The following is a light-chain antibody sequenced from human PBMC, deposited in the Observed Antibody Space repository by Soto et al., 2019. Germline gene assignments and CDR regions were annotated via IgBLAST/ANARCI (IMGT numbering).Light chain of an antibody. J-gene: IGLJ2*01. CDR1: SSDVGNYNY. CDR3: CSYAGTYTFVL. V-gene: IGLV2-11*01. CDR2: DVG. Sequence: QSALTQPRSVSGSPGQSVTISCTGTSSDVGNYNYVSWYQQYPGKAPKLMISDVGERPSGVPDRFSGSKSGNTASLTISGLQAEDEADYYCCSYAGTYTFVLFGGGTKLTVL.